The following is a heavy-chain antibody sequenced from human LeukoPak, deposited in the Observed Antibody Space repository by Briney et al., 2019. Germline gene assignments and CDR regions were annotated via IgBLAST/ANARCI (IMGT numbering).Heavy chain of an antibody. J-gene: IGHJ4*02. V-gene: IGHV3-30*02. D-gene: IGHD1-26*01. CDR1: GVAFSSYA. Sequence: GGSLRLSCAASGVAFSSYAMHWVRQAPGKGLEWVAFIRYDGRNKYYPDSVKGRFTISRDNSMNTLYVQMSSLRGEDTAVYYCAKDSLRERIVGSTTRGVNDYWGQGTLVTVSS. CDR3: AKDSLRERIVGSTTRGVNDY. CDR2: IRYDGRNK.